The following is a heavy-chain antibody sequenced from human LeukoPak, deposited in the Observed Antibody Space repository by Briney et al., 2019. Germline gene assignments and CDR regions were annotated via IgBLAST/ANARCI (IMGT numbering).Heavy chain of an antibody. CDR2: ISSSSSTI. V-gene: IGHV3-48*01. CDR1: GGSISSYY. J-gene: IGHJ4*02. D-gene: IGHD3-3*01. Sequence: ETLSLTCTVSGGSISSYYWSWIRQAPGKGLEWVSYISSSSSTIYYADSVKGRFTISRDNAKNSLYLQMNSLRAEDTAVYYCARDYDFWSGPAHDYFDYWGQGTLVTVSS. CDR3: ARDYDFWSGPAHDYFDY.